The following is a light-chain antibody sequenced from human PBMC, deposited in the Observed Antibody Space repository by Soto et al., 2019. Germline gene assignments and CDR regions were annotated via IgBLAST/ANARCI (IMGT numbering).Light chain of an antibody. CDR2: DAS. J-gene: IGKJ4*01. V-gene: IGKV1-13*02. CDR1: QGIGTA. Sequence: IQLTQSPSTLSASVGDRVTITCRASQGIGTALAWYHQRPGNSPALLASDASTLQGGVPSRFGGSGSATDFTLTISGLQPEDFGDYYCQQFNTRPLTFGGGTRVEIK. CDR3: QQFNTRPLT.